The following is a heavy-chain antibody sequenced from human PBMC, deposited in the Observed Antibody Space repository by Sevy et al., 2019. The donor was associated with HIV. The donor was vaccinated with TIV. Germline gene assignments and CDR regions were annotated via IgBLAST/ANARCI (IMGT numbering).Heavy chain of an antibody. J-gene: IGHJ4*02. V-gene: IGHV3-66*02. CDR1: GFTVNDKY. Sequence: GGSLRLSCAISGFTVNDKYIIWVRQAPGKGLEWVSVIFSSSSTYYADSAKGRFTISRDNSKNTVELQMNSVRAEDTAVYYCVSLFLSYRSGWSYFDYWGQGTLVTVSS. D-gene: IGHD6-19*01. CDR2: IFSSSST. CDR3: VSLFLSYRSGWSYFDY.